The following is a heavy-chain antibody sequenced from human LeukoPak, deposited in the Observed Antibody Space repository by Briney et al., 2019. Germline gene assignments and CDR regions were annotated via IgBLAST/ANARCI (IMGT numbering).Heavy chain of an antibody. Sequence: GASVKVSCKVSGYTLTELSMHWVRQAPGKGLEWMGGFDPEDGETIYAQKFQGRVTMTEDTSTDTAYMELSSLRSEDTAVYYCATGTYSGSYFPPDVYYWGQGTLVTVSS. CDR2: FDPEDGET. J-gene: IGHJ4*02. V-gene: IGHV1-24*01. CDR1: GYTLTELS. CDR3: ATGTYSGSYFPPDVYY. D-gene: IGHD1-26*01.